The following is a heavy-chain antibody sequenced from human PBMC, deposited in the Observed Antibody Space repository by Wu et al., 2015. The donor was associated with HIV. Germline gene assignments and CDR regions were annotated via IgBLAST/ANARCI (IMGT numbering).Heavy chain of an antibody. Sequence: QVHLVQSGAEVKKPGSSVKVSCKASGGTFSSYAISWVRQAPGQGLEWMGGIIPIFGTANYALEVPGQSHDYRGRIHEHSLHGAEQPRDLRTTAVYYCARDTYYYDSSGSESNYYYYYMDVWGERDHGHRLL. CDR1: GGTFSSYA. CDR2: IIPIFGTA. D-gene: IGHD3-22*01. CDR3: ARDTYYYDSSGSESNYYYYYMDV. V-gene: IGHV1-69*12. J-gene: IGHJ6*03.